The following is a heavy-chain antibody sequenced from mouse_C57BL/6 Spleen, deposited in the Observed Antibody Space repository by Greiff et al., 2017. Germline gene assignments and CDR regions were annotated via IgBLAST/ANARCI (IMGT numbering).Heavy chain of an antibody. D-gene: IGHD4-1*01. V-gene: IGHV5-4*01. J-gene: IGHJ4*01. CDR1: GFTFSSYA. Sequence: EVHLVESGGGLVKPGGSLKLSCAASGFTFSSYAMSWVRQTPEKRLEWVATISDGGSYTYYPDNVKGRFTISRDNAKNNLYLQMSHLKSEDTAMYYCARDLLGRKAMDYWGQGTSVTVSS. CDR2: ISDGGSYT. CDR3: ARDLLGRKAMDY.